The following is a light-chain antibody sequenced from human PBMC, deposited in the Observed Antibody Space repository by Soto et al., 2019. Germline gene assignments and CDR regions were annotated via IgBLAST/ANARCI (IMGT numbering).Light chain of an antibody. V-gene: IGKV3-15*01. Sequence: EIVMTQSPATLSVSPGERATLSCRASQSVSSNLAWYQQKPGQAPRLLIFRASTRATGIPARFSGSGSGTDFTLPITSMQSEDFAVYYCQHYHSWPPWTFGQGTKLEIK. J-gene: IGKJ1*01. CDR2: RAS. CDR3: QHYHSWPPWT. CDR1: QSVSSN.